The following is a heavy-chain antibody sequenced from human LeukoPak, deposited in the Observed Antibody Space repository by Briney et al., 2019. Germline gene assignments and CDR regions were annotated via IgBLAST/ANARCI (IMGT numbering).Heavy chain of an antibody. V-gene: IGHV4-39*07. CDR3: ARDPYYYDSSGPDY. D-gene: IGHD3-22*01. J-gene: IGHJ4*02. CDR1: GGSISSSSYY. CDR2: IYYSGST. Sequence: SETLSLTCTVSGGSISSSSYYWGWIRQPPGKGLEWIGSIYYSGSTYYNPSLKSRVTISVDTSKNQSSLKLSSVTAADTAVYYCARDPYYYDSSGPDYWGQGTLVTVSS.